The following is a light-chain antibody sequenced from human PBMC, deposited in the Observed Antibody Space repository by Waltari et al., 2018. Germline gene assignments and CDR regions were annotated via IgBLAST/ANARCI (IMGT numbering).Light chain of an antibody. Sequence: DIVMTQSPDSLAVSLGERATINCNSSPSILSSSNNKNYLAWFQQKPGQPPRLLIYWASTRESGVPDRFSGSGSGADFTLTINNLQAEDVALYYCHQYYSSLLTFGGGTKVEIK. CDR2: WAS. CDR1: PSILSSSNNKNY. J-gene: IGKJ4*01. V-gene: IGKV4-1*01. CDR3: HQYYSSLLT.